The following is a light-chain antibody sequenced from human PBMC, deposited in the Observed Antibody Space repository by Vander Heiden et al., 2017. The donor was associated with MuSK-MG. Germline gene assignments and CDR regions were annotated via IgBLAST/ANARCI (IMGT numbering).Light chain of an antibody. Sequence: QSALTQPASVSGSPGQSITISCTGTSSDVGGYNYVSWYQHYPGKAPKLMIYDVSNRPSGVSTRFSGSKSGNTASLTISGLQAEDEADYYCSSYTSRSTPVFGGGTKLTVL. J-gene: IGLJ2*01. CDR1: SSDVGGYNY. CDR2: DVS. V-gene: IGLV2-14*03. CDR3: SSYTSRSTPV.